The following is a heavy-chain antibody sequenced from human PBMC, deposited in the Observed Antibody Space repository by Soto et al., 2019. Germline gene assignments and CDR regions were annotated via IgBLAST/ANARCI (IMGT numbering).Heavy chain of an antibody. CDR2: ISHDGSNK. V-gene: IGHV3-30*03. Sequence: QVQLVESGGGVVQPGRSLRLSCAASGFTVSSYGMYWVRQAPGKGLEWVAVISHDGSNKYYADSVKGRFTISRDNSKNTLYLQMNSLRAEDTAVYYCATQHLPGDFDYWGQGTLVTVSS. D-gene: IGHD6-13*01. CDR3: ATQHLPGDFDY. CDR1: GFTVSSYG. J-gene: IGHJ4*02.